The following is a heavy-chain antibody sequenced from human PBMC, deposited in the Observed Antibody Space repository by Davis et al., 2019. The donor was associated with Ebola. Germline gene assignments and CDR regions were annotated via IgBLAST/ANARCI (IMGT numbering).Heavy chain of an antibody. V-gene: IGHV4-39*07. CDR3: ARGGGWLPDF. J-gene: IGHJ4*02. D-gene: IGHD6-19*01. Sequence: SETLSLTCSVSGGSIDSSTYYWDWIRQPPGKQLEWIGNIQYSGTTYYNPSLKSRVTILVDTSKSQFSLKLTSVTAADTAVYYCARGGGWLPDFWGLGTLVTVSS. CDR2: IQYSGTT. CDR1: GGSIDSSTYY.